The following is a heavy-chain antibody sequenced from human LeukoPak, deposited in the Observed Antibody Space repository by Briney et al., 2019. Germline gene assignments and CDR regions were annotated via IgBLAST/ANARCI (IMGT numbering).Heavy chain of an antibody. J-gene: IGHJ6*02. CDR2: IWYDGSNK. CDR1: GFTFSSYG. V-gene: IGHV3-33*01. D-gene: IGHD3-9*01. Sequence: PGGSLRLSCAASGFTFSSYGMHWVGQAPGKGLEWVAVIWYDGSNKYYADSVKGRFTISRDNSKNTLYLQMNSLRAEDTAVYYCARDLVRATYYYYGMDVWGQGTTVTVSS. CDR3: ARDLVRATYYYYGMDV.